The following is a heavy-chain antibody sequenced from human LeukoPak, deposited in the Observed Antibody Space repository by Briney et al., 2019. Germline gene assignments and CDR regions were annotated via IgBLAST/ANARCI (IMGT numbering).Heavy chain of an antibody. CDR2: ISGSKTYI. Sequence: GGSLRLSCAASGFTFSDSYMTWVRQAPGKGLEWLSSISGSKTYISHADSVKGRFTIARDNVKNSLYLQMNSLRADDTAMYYCARVMRRGNYLDYWGQGTLVTVSS. CDR1: GFTFSDSY. CDR3: ARVMRRGNYLDY. V-gene: IGHV3-21*01. D-gene: IGHD2-8*01. J-gene: IGHJ4*02.